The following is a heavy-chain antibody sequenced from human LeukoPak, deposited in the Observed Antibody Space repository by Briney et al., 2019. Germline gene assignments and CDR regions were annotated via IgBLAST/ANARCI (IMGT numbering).Heavy chain of an antibody. D-gene: IGHD3-10*01. CDR2: INHSGST. CDR3: ARGRVSRLLWFGELLYGGYFDY. CDR1: GGSFSGYY. Sequence: SETLSLTCTVYGGSFSGYYWSWIRQPPGKGLEWIGEINHSGSTNYNPSLKSRVTISVDTSKNQFSLKLSSVTAADTAVYYCARGRVSRLLWFGELLYGGYFDYWGQGTLVTVSP. V-gene: IGHV4-34*01. J-gene: IGHJ4*02.